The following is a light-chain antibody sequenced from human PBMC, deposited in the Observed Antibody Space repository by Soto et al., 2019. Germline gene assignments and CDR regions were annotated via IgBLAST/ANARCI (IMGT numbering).Light chain of an antibody. CDR3: QQYGRAGT. CDR2: ATS. V-gene: IGKV3-20*01. Sequence: EIVLTQSPGNLSLSPGERATLSCRASQSVSRTYLAWYQQKPVQAPRLLIYATSSRATGIPDRFSGSGSGTDFTLNISRLEPEDFAVYYSQQYGRAGTLGQGTKVEIK. CDR1: QSVSRTY. J-gene: IGKJ1*01.